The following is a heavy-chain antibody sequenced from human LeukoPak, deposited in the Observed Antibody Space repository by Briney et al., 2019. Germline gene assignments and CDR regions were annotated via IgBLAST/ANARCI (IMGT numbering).Heavy chain of an antibody. V-gene: IGHV3-21*06. CDR3: ARDRSGFYHYYYMDV. CDR2: ISVVSTYK. D-gene: IGHD6-25*01. J-gene: IGHJ6*03. Sequence: GGSLRLSCAASGFTFTDYSINWVRQAPGKGLECVSSISVVSTYKNYADSVKGRYTISRDNAKNLLVLQMSSLRAEDTAVYYCARDRSGFYHYYYMDVWGKGTTVTVSS. CDR1: GFTFTDYS.